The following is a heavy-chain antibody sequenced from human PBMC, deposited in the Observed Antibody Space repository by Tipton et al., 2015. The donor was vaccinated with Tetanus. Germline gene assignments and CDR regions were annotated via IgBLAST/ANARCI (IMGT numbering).Heavy chain of an antibody. CDR2: IIPIYGAA. CDR1: GGTFSNYA. Sequence: QSGAEVKEPGSSVRVSCKASGGTFSNYAINWVRQAPGQGLEWMGGIIPIYGAANYAQKFQGRVTITADKSTSTAYMELSSLRSDDTAVYYCTTPARYCSGGSCYLALDYWGQGTLVTVSS. V-gene: IGHV1-69*06. D-gene: IGHD2-15*01. CDR3: TTPARYCSGGSCYLALDY. J-gene: IGHJ4*02.